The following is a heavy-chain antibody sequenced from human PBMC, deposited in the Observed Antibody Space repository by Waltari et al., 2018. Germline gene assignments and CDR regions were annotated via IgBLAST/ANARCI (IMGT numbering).Heavy chain of an antibody. Sequence: QVQLQELGPGVVKPSETLSLPCDVSGYSTSTGFYWSWIRQTSETGLEWIATIYRGWSTYYNPSFKTRVTISLDTAKNQISLKLDSVTAADTAIYYCASQRDVAAWFESWGQGTLVTVSS. V-gene: IGHV4-38-2*01. CDR1: GYSTSTGFY. J-gene: IGHJ5*01. D-gene: IGHD6-19*01. CDR3: ASQRDVAAWFES. CDR2: IYRGWST.